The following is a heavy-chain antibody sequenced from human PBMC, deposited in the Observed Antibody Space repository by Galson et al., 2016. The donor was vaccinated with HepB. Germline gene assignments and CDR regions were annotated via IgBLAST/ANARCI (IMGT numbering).Heavy chain of an antibody. V-gene: IGHV3-23*01. J-gene: IGHJ4*02. CDR3: AKDKRGHSSAWYWYFDY. D-gene: IGHD6-13*01. CDR1: GFTFSGYA. CDR2: MSDSDDI. Sequence: SLRLSCAASGFTFSGYAMAWVRQAPGKGLGWVSGMSDSDDIYYAPSVKGRFTISRDNSKNTLYLQLSSLRAEDTAVYYCAKDKRGHSSAWYWYFDYWGQGTLVSVSS.